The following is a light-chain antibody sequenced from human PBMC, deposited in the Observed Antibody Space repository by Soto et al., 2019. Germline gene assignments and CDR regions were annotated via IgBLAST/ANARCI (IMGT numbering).Light chain of an antibody. CDR1: RSVDSL. CDR2: DAS. Sequence: EIVLTQSPATLSLSPGDGATLSCRASRSVDSLLAWYQQKPGQAPRLLIHDASRRATGIPARFSGSGSGTDFTLTITSLEPEDFAAYFGQQSYTAPRTFGHVTMVDI. J-gene: IGKJ1*01. V-gene: IGKV3-11*01. CDR3: QQSYTAPRT.